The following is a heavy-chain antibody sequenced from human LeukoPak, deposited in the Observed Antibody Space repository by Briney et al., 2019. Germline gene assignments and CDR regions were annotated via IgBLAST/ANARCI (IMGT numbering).Heavy chain of an antibody. J-gene: IGHJ6*03. V-gene: IGHV4-59*01. D-gene: IGHD3-9*01. CDR1: GGSISSYY. CDR2: IYYSGST. CDR3: ARGKYDIFYYYYMDV. Sequence: SETLSLTCTVSGGSISSYYWSWLRQPPGKGLEWLGYIYYSGSTNYNPSLKSRVTISVDTSKNQFSLKLSSVTAADTAVYYCARGKYDIFYYYYMDVWGKGTTVTISS.